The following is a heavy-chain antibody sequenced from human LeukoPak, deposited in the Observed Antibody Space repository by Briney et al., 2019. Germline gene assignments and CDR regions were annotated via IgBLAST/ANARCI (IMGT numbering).Heavy chain of an antibody. CDR1: GFTFSSYA. Sequence: PGGSLRLSCAASGFTFSSYAMSWVRQAPGKGLEWVSAISGSGGSTYYADSVKGRFTISRDNSKNTLYLQMNSLRAEDTAVCYCAKDSGSITGTTFSYWGQGTLVTVSS. V-gene: IGHV3-23*01. D-gene: IGHD1-7*01. CDR3: AKDSGSITGTTFSY. CDR2: ISGSGGST. J-gene: IGHJ4*02.